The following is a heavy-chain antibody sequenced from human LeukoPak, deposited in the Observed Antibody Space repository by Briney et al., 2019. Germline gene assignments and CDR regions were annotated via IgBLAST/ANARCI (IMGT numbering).Heavy chain of an antibody. D-gene: IGHD6-13*01. CDR1: GFTLSSSS. CDR3: ARPRGAAGTWGYFDE. V-gene: IGHV3-7*01. J-gene: IGHJ4*02. CDR2: VKQDGTEQ. Sequence: GGSLRLSCEASGFTLSSSSMDWVRQAPKKGLEWVANVKQDGTEQNYVDSVKGRFTISRDNARNSIYLQMNSLRVEDTAVYYCARPRGAAGTWGYFDEWGQGTLVTVSS.